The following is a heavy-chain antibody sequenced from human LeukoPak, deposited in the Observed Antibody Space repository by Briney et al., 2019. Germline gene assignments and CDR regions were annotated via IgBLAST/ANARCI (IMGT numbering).Heavy chain of an antibody. V-gene: IGHV3-73*01. CDR1: GLIFSVSS. CDR3: MSHSGSYYGGFDY. Sequence: QPGGSLSLSWSACGLIFSVSSMQWVRQSSGKGLEWVGRIRSKANSYVTTYDEAVEGRFTTSRDDSKNLAYLQMDSLKTEDTAVYYCMSHSGSYYGGFDYWGQGTLVTVSS. J-gene: IGHJ4*02. CDR2: IRSKANSYVT. D-gene: IGHD1-26*01.